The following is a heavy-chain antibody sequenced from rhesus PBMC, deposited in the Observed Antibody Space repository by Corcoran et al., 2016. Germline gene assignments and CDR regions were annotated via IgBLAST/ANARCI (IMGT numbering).Heavy chain of an antibody. CDR2: IYGSSTNT. CDR3: AADERGTTEYFEF. Sequence: QVQLQESGPGVVKPSETLSLTCAVSGASIRDNYRWHWIRQPPGKGLEWIGYIYGSSTNTNYNPSLKSRVTLSKDTSNNQFSLQLSSMTAADTAVYYCAADERGTTEYFEFWGQGALVTVSS. CDR1: GASIRDNYR. D-gene: IGHD1-44*01. J-gene: IGHJ1*01. V-gene: IGHV4S10*01.